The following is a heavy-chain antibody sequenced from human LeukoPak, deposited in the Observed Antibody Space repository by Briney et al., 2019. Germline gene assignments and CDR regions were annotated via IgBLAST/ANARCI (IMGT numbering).Heavy chain of an antibody. J-gene: IGHJ4*02. V-gene: IGHV1-2*02. CDR3: ARDRVVYYYDSSGYYYLFDY. Sequence: ASVKVSCKASGYTFTGYYMHWVRQAPGQGLEWMGWINPNSGGTNYAQKFQGRVTMTRDTSISTAYMELSRLRSDDTAVYYCARDRVVYYYDSSGYYYLFDYWGQGTLVTVSS. CDR2: INPNSGGT. D-gene: IGHD3-22*01. CDR1: GYTFTGYY.